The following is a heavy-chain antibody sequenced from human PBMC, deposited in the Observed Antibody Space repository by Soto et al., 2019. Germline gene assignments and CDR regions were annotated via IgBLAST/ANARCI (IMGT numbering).Heavy chain of an antibody. CDR1: GFTFSCYV. CDR3: AKDSNKYSSSLRGRYFDY. J-gene: IGHJ4*02. Sequence: EVQLLESGGGSVQRGGSLRLSCAASGFTFSCYVMSWVRQAPGKGLEWVAGISGGGSNTFYADSVKGRFTISRDNSKNTLLLQINNLRDEDTAIYYCAKDSNKYSSSLRGRYFDYWGQGILVTVSS. CDR2: ISGGGSNT. D-gene: IGHD6-6*01. V-gene: IGHV3-23*01.